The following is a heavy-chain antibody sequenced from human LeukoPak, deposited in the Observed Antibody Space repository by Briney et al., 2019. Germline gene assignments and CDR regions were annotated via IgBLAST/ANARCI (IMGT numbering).Heavy chain of an antibody. D-gene: IGHD3-22*01. CDR2: IDWDDDK. CDR1: GFSLSTSGMC. V-gene: IGHV2-70*11. J-gene: IGHJ4*02. Sequence: SGPTLVNPTRTLTLTCTFSGFSLSTSGMCVSWIRQPPGKALEWLARIDWDDDKYYSTSLKTRLTISKDTSKNQVVLTMTNMDPVDTATYYCARIRYDSSGRILAPGDYWGQGTLVTVSS. CDR3: ARIRYDSSGRILAPGDY.